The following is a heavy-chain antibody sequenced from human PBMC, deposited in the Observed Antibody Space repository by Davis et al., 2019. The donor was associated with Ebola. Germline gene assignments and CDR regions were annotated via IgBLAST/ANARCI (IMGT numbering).Heavy chain of an antibody. D-gene: IGHD3-9*01. J-gene: IGHJ4*02. CDR3: ARVRLFDWSFFDY. CDR1: GFTFSSYW. Sequence: GGSLRLSCAASGFTFSSYWMSWVRQAPGKGLEWVANIKQDGSEKYYVDSVKGRFTISRDNAKNSLYLQMNSLRAEDTAVYYCARVRLFDWSFFDYWGQGTLVTVSS. V-gene: IGHV3-7*03. CDR2: IKQDGSEK.